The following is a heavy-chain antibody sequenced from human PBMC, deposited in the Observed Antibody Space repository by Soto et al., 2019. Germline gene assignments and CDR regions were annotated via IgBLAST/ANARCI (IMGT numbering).Heavy chain of an antibody. CDR1: GGSISSYY. Sequence: SETLSLTCTVSGGSISSYYWSWIRQPAGKGLGWLGYIYHTGSTNYQPSLKSRVTISLDTSKNQFSLNLNSVTAADTAVYYCARWGVAMDVWGQGTTVTVSS. V-gene: IGHV4-59*01. J-gene: IGHJ6*02. CDR2: IYHTGST. CDR3: ARWGVAMDV. D-gene: IGHD3-16*01.